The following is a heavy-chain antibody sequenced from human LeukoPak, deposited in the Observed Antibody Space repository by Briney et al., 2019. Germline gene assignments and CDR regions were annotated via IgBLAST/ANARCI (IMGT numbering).Heavy chain of an antibody. D-gene: IGHD1-26*01. CDR1: GFTFSAYS. J-gene: IGHJ4*02. Sequence: PGGSLRLSCAASGFTFSAYSMNWVRQAPGKGLEWISYISSGSGAMYYADSVKGRFTISRDNAKNSLYLQMNGLRDEDTAEYYCARVGYSGSSGGDYWGQGTLVTVSS. CDR3: ARVGYSGSSGGDY. CDR2: ISSGSGAM. V-gene: IGHV3-48*02.